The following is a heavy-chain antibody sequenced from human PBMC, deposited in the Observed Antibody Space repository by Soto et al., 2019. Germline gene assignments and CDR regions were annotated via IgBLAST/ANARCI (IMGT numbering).Heavy chain of an antibody. CDR2: IYQDGDT. Sequence: SETLSLTCVVSGYSISSGYYWSWIRQPPGKGLEWIGSIYQDGDTYYNPSLNSPVTISVDTSNNHFSLRLDSVTAADTAVYYCARAAFRRGSHHFDFWGQGILVTVSS. CDR3: ARAAFRRGSHHFDF. D-gene: IGHD1-26*01. CDR1: GYSISSGYY. V-gene: IGHV4-38-2*01. J-gene: IGHJ4*02.